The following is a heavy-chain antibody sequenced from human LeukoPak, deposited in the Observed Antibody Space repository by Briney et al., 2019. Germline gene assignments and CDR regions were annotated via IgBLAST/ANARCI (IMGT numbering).Heavy chain of an antibody. V-gene: IGHV3-9*01. Sequence: PGGSLRLSCAASGFTFDDYAMHWVRQAPGKGLEWVSGISWNSGSIGYADSVKGRFTISRDNAKNSLYLQMNSLRAEDTALYYCAKGPKSYYYYGMDVWGQGTTVTVSS. CDR2: ISWNSGSI. CDR3: AKGPKSYYYYGMDV. J-gene: IGHJ6*02. CDR1: GFTFDDYA.